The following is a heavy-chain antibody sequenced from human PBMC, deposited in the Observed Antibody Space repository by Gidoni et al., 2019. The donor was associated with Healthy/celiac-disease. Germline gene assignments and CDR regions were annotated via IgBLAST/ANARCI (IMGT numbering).Heavy chain of an antibody. Sequence: QVQLVQSGAEVKKPGASVKVSCKASGYTFTSYDINWVRQATGQGLEWMGWMNPNSGNTGYAQKFQGRVTMTRNTSISTAYMELSSLRSEDTAVYYCARGNPIQLWLEVRPPHNWFDPWGQGTLVTVSS. CDR3: ARGNPIQLWLEVRPPHNWFDP. J-gene: IGHJ5*02. CDR2: MNPNSGNT. CDR1: GYTFTSYD. D-gene: IGHD5-18*01. V-gene: IGHV1-8*01.